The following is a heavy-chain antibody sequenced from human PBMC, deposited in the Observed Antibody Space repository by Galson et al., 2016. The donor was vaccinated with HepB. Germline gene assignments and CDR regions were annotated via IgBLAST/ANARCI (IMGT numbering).Heavy chain of an antibody. CDR2: IYPGDSET. V-gene: IGHV5-51*01. J-gene: IGHJ4*02. Sequence: SGAEVKKPGESLKISCKGSGYSFTSYWIGWVRQMPGKGLEWMGTIYPGDSETRYSPSFQGQVTISADKSINTAYLQWSSLKASETAIYYCSRQAGYYSSGYFDYWGQGTLVTVSS. CDR1: GYSFTSYW. CDR3: SRQAGYYSSGYFDY. D-gene: IGHD3-9*01.